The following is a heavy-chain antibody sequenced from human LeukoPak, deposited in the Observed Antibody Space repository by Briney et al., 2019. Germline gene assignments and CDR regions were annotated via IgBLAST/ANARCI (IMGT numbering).Heavy chain of an antibody. CDR1: GFTFSSYA. J-gene: IGHJ4*02. Sequence: GGSLRLSCAASGFTFSSYAMNWVRQAPGKGLEWVSAISGSGGSTYYADSVKGRFTISRDNSKDTLYLQMNSLKADDTALYYCAKASTLGYSSSWYLDCWGQGTLVTVSS. CDR3: AKASTLGYSSSWYLDC. CDR2: ISGSGGST. V-gene: IGHV3-23*01. D-gene: IGHD6-13*01.